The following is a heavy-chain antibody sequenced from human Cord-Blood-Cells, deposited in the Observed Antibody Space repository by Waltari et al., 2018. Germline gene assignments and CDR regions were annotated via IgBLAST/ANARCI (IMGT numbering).Heavy chain of an antibody. CDR1: GFPFSSYA. D-gene: IGHD3-16*01. CDR3: AREVTYYFDY. Sequence: QVQLVESGGGVVQPGRSLRLSCAASGFPFSSYAVPWVRQAPGKGLEWVAVISYDGSNKYYADSVKGRFTISRDNSKNTLYLQMNSLRAEDTAVYYCAREVTYYFDYWGQGTLVTVSS. V-gene: IGHV3-30*04. J-gene: IGHJ4*02. CDR2: ISYDGSNK.